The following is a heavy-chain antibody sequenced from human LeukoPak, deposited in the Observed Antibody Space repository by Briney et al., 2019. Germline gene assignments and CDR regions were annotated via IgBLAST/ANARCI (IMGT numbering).Heavy chain of an antibody. CDR1: GGSISSYY. CDR3: ARVSWFPGTSYYYMDV. J-gene: IGHJ6*03. V-gene: IGHV4-59*01. D-gene: IGHD1-1*01. Sequence: KPSETLSLTCTVSGGSISSYYWSWIRQPPGKGLEWIGYIYYSGSTNYNPSLKSRVTIPIDTSKNQFSLKLTSVTAADTAVYYCARVSWFPGTSYYYMDVWGKGTTVTVSS. CDR2: IYYSGST.